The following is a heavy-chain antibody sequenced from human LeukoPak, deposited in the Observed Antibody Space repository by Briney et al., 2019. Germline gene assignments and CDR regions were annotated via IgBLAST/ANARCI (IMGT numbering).Heavy chain of an antibody. V-gene: IGHV4-61*02. CDR3: ARDKWGGYDSYFDY. Sequence: SETLSLTCTVSGGSISSGSYYWSWIRQPAGKGLEWIGRIYTSGSTNYNPSLKSRVTISVDTSKNQFSLKLSSVTAADTAVYYCARDKWGGYDSYFDYWGQGTLVTVSS. CDR1: GGSISSGSYY. CDR2: IYTSGST. J-gene: IGHJ4*02. D-gene: IGHD5-12*01.